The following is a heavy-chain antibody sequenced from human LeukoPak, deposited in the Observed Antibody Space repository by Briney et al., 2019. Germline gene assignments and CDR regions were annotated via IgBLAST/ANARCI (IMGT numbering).Heavy chain of an antibody. D-gene: IGHD2/OR15-2a*01. V-gene: IGHV3-23*01. CDR2: IRSSGSST. J-gene: IGHJ4*02. CDR3: AKAFAFVRANYFDY. CDR1: GFTFSNYA. Sequence: GGSLRLSCAASGFTFSNYAMSWVRQAPGKGLEWVSGIRSSGSSTYYADSVKGRFTISRDNSKDTLYLQMNSLRVEDTAVYYCAKAFAFVRANYFDYWGQGTLVTVSS.